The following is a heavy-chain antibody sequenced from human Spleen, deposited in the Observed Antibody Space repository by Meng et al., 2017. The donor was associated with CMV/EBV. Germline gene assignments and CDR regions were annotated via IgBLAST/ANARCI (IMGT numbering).Heavy chain of an antibody. CDR3: AIYSSNPREYGMDV. J-gene: IGHJ6*02. CDR2: TVPFLGTS. D-gene: IGHD4-11*01. Sequence: ASVKVSCKPSGGTVSTYAIHWVRQAPGQGLEWVGGTVPFLGTSNYAQKFQGRVTITTDESTNTAYLELISLRSEDTAVYYCAIYSSNPREYGMDVWGQGTTVTVSS. CDR1: GGTVSTYA. V-gene: IGHV1-69*05.